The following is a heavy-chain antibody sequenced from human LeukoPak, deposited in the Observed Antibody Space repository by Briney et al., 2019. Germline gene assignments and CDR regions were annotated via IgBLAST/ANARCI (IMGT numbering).Heavy chain of an antibody. CDR1: GFTFDDYG. J-gene: IGHJ4*02. V-gene: IGHV3-20*04. CDR3: AKGGDIYSSGSYLY. D-gene: IGHD3-10*01. CDR2: IHWNSGST. Sequence: GGSLRLSCVASGFTFDDYGISWVRQAPGKGLEWVSRIHWNSGSTYYADSVKGRFTISRDNSKNTLYLQMNSLRTEDTAVYYCAKGGDIYSSGSYLYWGQGTLVTVSS.